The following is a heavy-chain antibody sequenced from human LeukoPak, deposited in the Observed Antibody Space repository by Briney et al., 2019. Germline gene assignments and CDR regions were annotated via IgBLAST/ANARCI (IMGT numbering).Heavy chain of an antibody. D-gene: IGHD1-26*01. CDR2: ISWNSGSI. CDR1: GFTFDDYA. V-gene: IGHV3-9*01. CDR3: AKDPEWGSYYVGPPSYFDY. Sequence: GGSLRLSCAASGFTFDDYAMHWVRQAPGKGLEWVSGISWNSGSIGYADSVKGRFTISRDNAKNSLYLQMNSLRAEDTALYYCAKDPEWGSYYVGPPSYFDYWGQGTLVTVSS. J-gene: IGHJ4*02.